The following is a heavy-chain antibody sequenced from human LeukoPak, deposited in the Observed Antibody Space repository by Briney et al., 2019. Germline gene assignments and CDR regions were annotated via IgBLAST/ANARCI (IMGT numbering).Heavy chain of an antibody. CDR3: ASLFSSGPLGGP. V-gene: IGHV1-46*01. J-gene: IGHJ5*02. CDR1: GYTFTSYY. Sequence: GAPVKVSCKASGYTFTSYYMHWVRQAPGQGLEWMGIINPSGGSTSYAQKFQGRATMTRDTSTSTVYMELSSLRSEDTAVYYCASLFSSGPLGGPWGQGTLVTVSS. CDR2: INPSGGST. D-gene: IGHD3-22*01.